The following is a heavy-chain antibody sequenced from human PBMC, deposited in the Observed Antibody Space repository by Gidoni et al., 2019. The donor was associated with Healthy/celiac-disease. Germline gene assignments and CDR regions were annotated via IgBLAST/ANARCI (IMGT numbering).Heavy chain of an antibody. V-gene: IGHV3-30-3*01. CDR3: AGDSARIYYYSSGYYYANPSLWAFDI. CDR2: ISYDGSNQ. Sequence: QVQLVASGGGVVQPGRSLGLSCAARGFTLSSYAMHWDRQAPGKGLEWVAVISYDGSNQCYADSVNGRFTISRVNSKHTLYLQMNSLSAEDTAVYYCAGDSARIYYYSSGYYYANPSLWAFDIWGQGTMVTVSS. CDR1: GFTLSSYA. D-gene: IGHD3-22*01. J-gene: IGHJ3*02.